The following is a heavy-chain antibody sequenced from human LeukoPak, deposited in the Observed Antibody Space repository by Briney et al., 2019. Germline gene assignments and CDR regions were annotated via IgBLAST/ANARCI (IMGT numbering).Heavy chain of an antibody. Sequence: ASVKVSCKASGGTFSSYAISWVRQAPGQGLEWMGWIIPILGIANYAQKFQGRVTITADKSTSTAYMELSSLRSEDTAVYYCASEHGRFDYWGQGTLVTVSS. CDR2: IIPILGIA. V-gene: IGHV1-69*10. CDR1: GGTFSSYA. CDR3: ASEHGRFDY. J-gene: IGHJ4*02.